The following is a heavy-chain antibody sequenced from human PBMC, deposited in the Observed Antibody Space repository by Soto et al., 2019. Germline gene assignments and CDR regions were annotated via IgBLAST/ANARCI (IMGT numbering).Heavy chain of an antibody. J-gene: IGHJ3*01. V-gene: IGHV3-15*07. D-gene: IGHD3-10*01. CDR1: GFSFRDAW. CDR3: TTDGSFGGVVVTFHL. Sequence: EVQMVESGGGLVKPGGSLRLSCAVSGFSFRDAWMNWVRQAPGKGLEWVGRIKSRAAGGAIDYAAPVKGRFTISRDDSEDTLYLQIDTLKIEDSAMYYCTTDGSFGGVVVTFHLWGKGTMLSVSS. CDR2: IKSRAAGGAI.